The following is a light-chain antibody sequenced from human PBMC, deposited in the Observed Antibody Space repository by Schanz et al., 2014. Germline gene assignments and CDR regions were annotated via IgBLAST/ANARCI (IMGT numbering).Light chain of an antibody. CDR2: GVS. Sequence: EIVLTQSPGTLSLSPGERATLSCRASQSVSSSYLAWYQQKPGQAPRLLIYGVSSRATGIPDRFSGSGSGTDFTLIISRLEPEDFAVYYCQQYGSSRTFGQGTKVEIK. CDR3: QQYGSSRT. V-gene: IGKV3-20*01. CDR1: QSVSSSY. J-gene: IGKJ1*01.